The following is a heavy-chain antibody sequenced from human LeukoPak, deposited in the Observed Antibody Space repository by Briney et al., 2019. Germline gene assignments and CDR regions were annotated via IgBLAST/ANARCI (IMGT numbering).Heavy chain of an antibody. V-gene: IGHV3-33*01. CDR2: IWYDGSNK. CDR3: ARDPQYSSGWYYFDY. CDR1: GFTFSSYG. D-gene: IGHD6-13*01. Sequence: GGSLRLSCAASGFTFSSYGMHWVRQAPGKRLEWVTVIWYDGSNKYYADSVKGRFTISRDNSKNTLYLQMNSLRAEDTAVYYCARDPQYSSGWYYFDYWGQGTLVTVSS. J-gene: IGHJ4*02.